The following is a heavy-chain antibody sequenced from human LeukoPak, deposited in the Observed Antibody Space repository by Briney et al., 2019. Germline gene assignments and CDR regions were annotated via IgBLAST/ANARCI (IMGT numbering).Heavy chain of an antibody. CDR1: GGSISSYY. Sequence: SETLSLTCTVSGGSISSYYWSWIRQPPGKGLEWIGYIYYSGSPNYDPSLKSRVTISVDTSKNQFSLRLTSVTAADTAVYYCARGGYYFDYWGQGTLVTVSS. J-gene: IGHJ4*02. CDR3: ARGGYYFDY. V-gene: IGHV4-59*01. D-gene: IGHD2-15*01. CDR2: IYYSGSP.